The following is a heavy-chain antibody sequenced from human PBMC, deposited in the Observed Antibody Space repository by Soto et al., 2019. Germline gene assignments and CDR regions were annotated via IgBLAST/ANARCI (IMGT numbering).Heavy chain of an antibody. CDR1: GFTFSSYG. J-gene: IGHJ6*02. D-gene: IGHD1-7*01. CDR3: AKDRIAWNYGRDYYYYYGMDV. Sequence: QVQLVESGGGVVQPGRSLRLSCAASGFTFSSYGMHWVRQAPGKGLEWVAVISYDGSNKYYADSVKGRFTISRDNSKNTLYLQMNSLRAEDTAVYYCAKDRIAWNYGRDYYYYYGMDVWGQGTTVTVSS. CDR2: ISYDGSNK. V-gene: IGHV3-30*18.